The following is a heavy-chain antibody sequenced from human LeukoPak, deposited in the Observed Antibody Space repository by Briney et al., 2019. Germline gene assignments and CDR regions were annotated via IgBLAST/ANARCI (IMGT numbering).Heavy chain of an antibody. CDR3: ARQSSSIDYYDSSGYYYGVAFDI. V-gene: IGHV4-38-2*01. Sequence: PSETLSLTCAVSGYSISSGYYWGWIRQPAGKGLEWIGGIYHSGSTYYNPSLKSRVTISVDTSKNQFSLKLSSVTAADTAVYYCARQSSSIDYYDSSGYYYGVAFDIWGQGTMVTVSS. CDR2: IYHSGST. D-gene: IGHD3-22*01. CDR1: GYSISSGYY. J-gene: IGHJ3*02.